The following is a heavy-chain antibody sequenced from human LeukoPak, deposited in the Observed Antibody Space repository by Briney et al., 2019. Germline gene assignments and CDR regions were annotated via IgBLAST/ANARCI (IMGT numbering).Heavy chain of an antibody. CDR3: ARAAIVGATKFDY. D-gene: IGHD1-26*01. Sequence: SVTVSCKASGGSFSRNAINWVRQAPGQGLEWMGGIIPIFGTANYAQKFQGRVTITADKSTSPAYMELSSLRSEDTAVYYCARAAIVGATKFDYWGQGTLVTVSS. J-gene: IGHJ4*02. V-gene: IGHV1-69*06. CDR1: GGSFSRNA. CDR2: IIPIFGTA.